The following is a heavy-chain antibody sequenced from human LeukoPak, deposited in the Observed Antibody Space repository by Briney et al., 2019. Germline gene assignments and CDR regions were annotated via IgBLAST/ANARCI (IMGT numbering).Heavy chain of an antibody. CDR3: ARDPESSSGYYCYYMDV. D-gene: IGHD6-6*01. Sequence: SETLSLTCTVSGGSISSHYWSWIRQPPGKGLEWIGYIYYSGSTNYNPSLKSRVTISVDTSKNQFSLKLSSVTAAATAVYYCARDPESSSGYYCYYMDVWGQGTTVTVSS. V-gene: IGHV4-59*11. CDR2: IYYSGST. J-gene: IGHJ6*03. CDR1: GGSISSHY.